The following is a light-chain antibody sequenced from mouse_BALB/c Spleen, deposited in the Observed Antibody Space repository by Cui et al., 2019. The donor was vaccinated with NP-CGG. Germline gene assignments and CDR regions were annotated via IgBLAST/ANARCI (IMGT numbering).Light chain of an antibody. V-gene: IGLV1*01. CDR2: GTN. CDR3: ALWYNNHWV. Sequence: QTVVTKLSALTTSPGETVTLTGRSSTGAVTTDNYANWVQERPDHLFTGLIGGTNNRAPGVPARFSGSLIGDKAALTITRAQTEDEAIYFCALWYNNHWVFGGGTKLTVL. CDR1: TGAVTTDNY. J-gene: IGLJ1*01.